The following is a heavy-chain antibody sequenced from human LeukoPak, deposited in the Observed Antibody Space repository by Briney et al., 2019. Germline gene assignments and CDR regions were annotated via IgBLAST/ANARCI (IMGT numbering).Heavy chain of an antibody. CDR1: GGTFSSYA. Sequence: ASVKVSCKASGGTFSSYAISWVRQAPGQGLEWMGGIIPIFGTANYAQKFQGRVTITADESTSTAYMELSSLRSEDTAVYYCARRGSGYSGYDERLLDYWGQGTLVTVSS. CDR2: IIPIFGTA. V-gene: IGHV1-69*13. CDR3: ARRGSGYSGYDERLLDY. D-gene: IGHD5-12*01. J-gene: IGHJ4*02.